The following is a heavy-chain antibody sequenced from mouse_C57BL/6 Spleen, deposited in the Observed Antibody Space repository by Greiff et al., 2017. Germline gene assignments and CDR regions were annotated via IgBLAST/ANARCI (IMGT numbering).Heavy chain of an antibody. CDR1: GYTFTGYW. Sequence: QVQLQQSGAELMKPGASVKLSCKATGYTFTGYWIEWVKQRPGHGLEWIGEILPGSGSTNYNEKFKGKATFTADTSSNTAYMQLSSLTTEDSAIYYCARSPFYDGYSGGYFDVWGTGTPVTVSS. CDR3: ARSPFYDGYSGGYFDV. D-gene: IGHD2-3*01. CDR2: ILPGSGST. J-gene: IGHJ1*03. V-gene: IGHV1-9*01.